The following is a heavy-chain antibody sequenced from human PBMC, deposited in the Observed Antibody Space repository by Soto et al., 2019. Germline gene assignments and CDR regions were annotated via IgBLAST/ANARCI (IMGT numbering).Heavy chain of an antibody. V-gene: IGHV1-46*01. Sequence: ASVKVSCKASGYTFTSYYMHWVRQTPGQGLEWMGIINPSGGSTSYAQKFQGRVTMTRDTSTSTVYMELSSLRSEDTAVYYCARDPLRVPALYYYCGMDVWGQGTTVTVSS. J-gene: IGHJ6*02. CDR2: INPSGGST. CDR3: ARDPLRVPALYYYCGMDV. CDR1: GYTFTSYY. D-gene: IGHD2-2*01.